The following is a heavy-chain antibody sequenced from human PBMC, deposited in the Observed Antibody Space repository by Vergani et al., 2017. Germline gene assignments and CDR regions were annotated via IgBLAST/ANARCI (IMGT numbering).Heavy chain of an antibody. Sequence: QLQLQESGPGLVKPSETLSLTCTVSGGSISSSSYYWGWIRQPPGKGLEWIGRIYTSGSTNYNPSLKSRVTISVDTSKNQFSLKLSSVTAADTAVYYCAREFLYYDFWSGYPAGFDYWGQGTLVTVSS. CDR2: IYTSGST. V-gene: IGHV4-39*07. CDR1: GGSISSSSYY. D-gene: IGHD3-3*01. CDR3: AREFLYYDFWSGYPAGFDY. J-gene: IGHJ4*02.